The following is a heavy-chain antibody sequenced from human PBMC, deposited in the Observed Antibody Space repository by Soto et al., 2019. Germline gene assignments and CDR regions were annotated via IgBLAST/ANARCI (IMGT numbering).Heavy chain of an antibody. V-gene: IGHV4-31*03. D-gene: IGHD3-16*02. CDR3: ARDLRLRLGELSLISYYYYGMDV. J-gene: IGHJ6*02. Sequence: QVQLQESGPGLVKPSQTLSLTCTVSGGSISSGGYYWSWIRQHPGKGLAWIGYIYYSGSTDYNPSLKRRVTISVDTSKNQLSLKLSSVTAADTAVYYCARDLRLRLGELSLISYYYYGMDVWGQGTTVTVSS. CDR1: GGSISSGGYY. CDR2: IYYSGST.